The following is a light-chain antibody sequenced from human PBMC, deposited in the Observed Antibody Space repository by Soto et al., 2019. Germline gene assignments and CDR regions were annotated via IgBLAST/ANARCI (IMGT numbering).Light chain of an antibody. J-gene: IGKJ5*01. CDR3: QQSYSILIT. CDR1: QSISGY. Sequence: DLQMTQSQSSLSATLGDRVTITCRASQSISGYLNWYQQKPGKAPKLLIYAASSLQSGVPSRFSGSGSGTDFTLTISSLQPEDFATYYCQQSYSILITFGQGTRLEIK. CDR2: AAS. V-gene: IGKV1-39*01.